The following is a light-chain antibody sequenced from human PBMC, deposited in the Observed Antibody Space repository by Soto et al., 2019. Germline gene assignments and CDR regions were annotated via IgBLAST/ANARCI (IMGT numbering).Light chain of an antibody. CDR3: QQSFTTPYT. CDR2: KAS. J-gene: IGKJ2*01. V-gene: IGKV1-5*03. CDR1: QSISSW. Sequence: DIQMTQSPSTLSASVGDRVTITCRASQSISSWLAWYQQKPGKAPKLLIYKASSLESGVPPRFSGSGSETDFTLTISRLQPEDSATYYCQQSFTTPYTFGQGTKVDIK.